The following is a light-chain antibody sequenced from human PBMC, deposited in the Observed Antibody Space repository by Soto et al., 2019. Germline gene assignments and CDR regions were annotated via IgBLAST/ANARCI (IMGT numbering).Light chain of an antibody. V-gene: IGKV4-1*01. Sequence: DVVMTQSPDSLAVSLGERATINCKSSQSVLYSGDIKSYLAWYQHKPGQPPRLLISLASTRESGVPDRFSGSGSGTDFSLTISSLQAEDVAVYYCQQYLHVPRTFGRGTKVEIK. CDR2: LAS. CDR1: QSVLYSGDIKSY. CDR3: QQYLHVPRT. J-gene: IGKJ1*01.